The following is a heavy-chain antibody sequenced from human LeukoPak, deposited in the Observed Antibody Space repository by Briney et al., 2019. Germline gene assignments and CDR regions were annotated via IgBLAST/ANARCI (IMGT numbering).Heavy chain of an antibody. CDR3: ARGGWSLDY. D-gene: IGHD6-19*01. CDR2: IYYSGST. J-gene: IGHJ4*02. Sequence: PSETLSLTCTVSGGSINSGVYYWSWIRQHPGKGLEWIGYIYYSGSTYYNPSLKSRITISVDTFKNQFSLKLSSVTAADTAVYYCARGGWSLDYWGQGTLVTVSS. V-gene: IGHV4-31*03. CDR1: GGSINSGVYY.